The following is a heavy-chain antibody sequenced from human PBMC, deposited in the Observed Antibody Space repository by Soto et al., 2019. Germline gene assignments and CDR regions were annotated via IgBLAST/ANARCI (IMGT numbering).Heavy chain of an antibody. V-gene: IGHV3-23*01. CDR2: ISGSGGST. J-gene: IGHJ4*02. D-gene: IGHD3-22*01. CDR1: GFTFSSYT. Sequence: XGSLRLSCAASGFTFSSYTMSWVRQAPGKGLEWVSAISGSGGSTYYADSVRGRFTISRDNSKNTLYLQMNSLRAEDTAVYYCANSRFTMITRFDYWGQGTLVTVSS. CDR3: ANSRFTMITRFDY.